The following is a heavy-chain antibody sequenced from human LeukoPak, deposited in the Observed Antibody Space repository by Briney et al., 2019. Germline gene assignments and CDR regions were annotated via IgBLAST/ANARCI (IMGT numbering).Heavy chain of an antibody. CDR3: ARDLGEVVPAAISAAAGTAFDY. CDR2: IIPIFGTA. Sequence: ASVKVSCKASGGTFSSYAISWVRQAPGQGLEWMGGIIPIFGTANYAQKFQGRVTITADESTSTAYMELSSLRSEDTAVYYCARDLGEVVPAAISAAAGTAFDYWGQGTLGTVSS. D-gene: IGHD2-2*02. J-gene: IGHJ4*02. V-gene: IGHV1-69*13. CDR1: GGTFSSYA.